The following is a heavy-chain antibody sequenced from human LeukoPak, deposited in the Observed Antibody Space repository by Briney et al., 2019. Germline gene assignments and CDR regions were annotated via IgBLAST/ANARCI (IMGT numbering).Heavy chain of an antibody. V-gene: IGHV4-59*08. D-gene: IGHD3-10*01. CDR1: GGSIGSYY. J-gene: IGHJ3*02. CDR2: ISYSGST. Sequence: NPSATLSLTCTVSGGSIGSYYWNWIRQPPGKGLEWIGCISYSGSTNYNPSLKSRVTISVDTSKNQFSLKLSSVTAADTAVYYCARPMVRGVNDAFDIWGQGTMVTVSS. CDR3: ARPMVRGVNDAFDI.